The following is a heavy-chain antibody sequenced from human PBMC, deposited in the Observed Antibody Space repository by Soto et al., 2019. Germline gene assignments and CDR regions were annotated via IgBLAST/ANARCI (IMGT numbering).Heavy chain of an antibody. Sequence: QVQLQESGSGLVKPSQTLVLTCTVSGDSISRDGSSWSWLRQPPGKGLEWIGYIYHSGATYYNPSLKSRVTTSVDKSKNQFSLSLASVTAADTAVYYCAREMSYYFDSLGHGTLVTVSS. V-gene: IGHV4-30-2*01. J-gene: IGHJ4*01. CDR1: GDSISRDGSS. CDR3: AREMSYYFDS. CDR2: IYHSGAT.